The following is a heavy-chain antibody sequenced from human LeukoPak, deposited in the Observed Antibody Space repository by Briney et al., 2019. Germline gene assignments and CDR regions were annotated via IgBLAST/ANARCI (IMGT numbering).Heavy chain of an antibody. D-gene: IGHD1-26*01. CDR2: ISGNNDNP. V-gene: IGHV1-18*01. CDR3: ARDGTSADDY. Sequence: ASVKVSCKTSGYTFSNFGINWVRQAPGQGLEWMGWISGNNDNPNYGQKFQGRFTVTTDSSTSTAYMELRNLTFDDTAVYYCARDGTSADDYWGQGTLVTVSS. CDR1: GYTFSNFG. J-gene: IGHJ4*02.